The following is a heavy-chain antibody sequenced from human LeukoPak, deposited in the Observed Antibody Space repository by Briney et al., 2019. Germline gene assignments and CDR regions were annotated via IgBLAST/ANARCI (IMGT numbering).Heavy chain of an antibody. V-gene: IGHV4-59*11. CDR2: IYYSGST. CDR1: GGSISSHY. D-gene: IGHD5-12*01. J-gene: IGHJ4*02. Sequence: NPSETLSLTCTVSGGSISSHYWSWIRQPPGKGLDWIGYIYYSGSTNYNPSLKSRVTISVDTSKNQFSLKLSSVTAADTAVYYCARGRATIRWGSFYFDYWGQGTLVTVSS. CDR3: ARGRATIRWGSFYFDY.